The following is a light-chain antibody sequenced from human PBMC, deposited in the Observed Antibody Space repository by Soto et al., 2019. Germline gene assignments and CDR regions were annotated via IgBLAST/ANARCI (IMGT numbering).Light chain of an antibody. CDR3: QQRSNWPPLIT. Sequence: DIVMTQSPATLSVAPGERVTFSCRASQGVSRKLAWYQHKPGQAPRLLIYGASSRATGIPARFSGSGSGTDFTLTISSLEPEDFAVYYCQQRSNWPPLITFGQGTRLEIK. CDR1: QGVSRK. V-gene: IGKV3-11*01. CDR2: GAS. J-gene: IGKJ5*01.